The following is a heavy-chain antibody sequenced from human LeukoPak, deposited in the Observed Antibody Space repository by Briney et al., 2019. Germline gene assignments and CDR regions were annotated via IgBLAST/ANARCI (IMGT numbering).Heavy chain of an antibody. J-gene: IGHJ4*02. Sequence: ASVKVSCKASGGTFSSYAISWVRQAPGQGLEWMGRIIPILGIANYAQKFQGRVTITADKSTSTAYMELSSLRSEDTAVYYCARDSEVWDTAMVFGGQRTFEIDYWGQGTLVTVSS. CDR1: GGTFSSYA. V-gene: IGHV1-69*04. CDR2: IIPILGIA. CDR3: ARDSEVWDTAMVFGGQRTFEIDY. D-gene: IGHD5-18*01.